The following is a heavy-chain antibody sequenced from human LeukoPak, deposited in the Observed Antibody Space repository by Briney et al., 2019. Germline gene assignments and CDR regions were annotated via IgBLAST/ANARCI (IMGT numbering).Heavy chain of an antibody. J-gene: IGHJ5*02. D-gene: IGHD3-22*01. CDR1: GYTFTSYG. CDR2: INPSGGST. V-gene: IGHV1-46*01. CDR3: ARGSSGYYPA. Sequence: ASVKVSCKASGYTFTSYGISWVRQAPGQGLEWMGIINPSGGSTSYAQKFQGRVTMTRDTSTSTVYMELSSLRSEDTAVYYCARGSSGYYPAWGQGTLVTVSS.